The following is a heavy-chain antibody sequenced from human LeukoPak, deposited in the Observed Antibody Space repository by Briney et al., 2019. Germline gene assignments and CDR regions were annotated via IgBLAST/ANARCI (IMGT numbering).Heavy chain of an antibody. J-gene: IGHJ4*02. Sequence: ASAWVSCKVSGYTLTELSTHWVRQDPGKGLEWMGGFDPEDGEIVYAQNFQGRVTITEDTSTDTAYMVLSSLRSEDTAIYYCATANRLARDSSGYYPDSWGQVILITASS. D-gene: IGHD3-22*01. V-gene: IGHV1-24*01. CDR3: ATANRLARDSSGYYPDS. CDR1: GYTLTELS. CDR2: FDPEDGEI.